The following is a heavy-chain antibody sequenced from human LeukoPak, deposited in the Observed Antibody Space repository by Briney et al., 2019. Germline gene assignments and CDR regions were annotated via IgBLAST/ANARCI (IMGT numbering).Heavy chain of an antibody. CDR1: GGSISSGGYY. CDR3: ARGSSWYPGCIAY. V-gene: IGHV4-30-2*01. D-gene: IGHD6-13*01. J-gene: IGHJ4*02. Sequence: PSETLSLTCTVSGGSISSGGYYWSWIRQPPGKGLEWIGYIYHSGSTYYNPSLKSRVTISVDRSKNQFSLKLSSVTAADTAVYYCARGSSWYPGCIAYWGQGTLVTVSS. CDR2: IYHSGST.